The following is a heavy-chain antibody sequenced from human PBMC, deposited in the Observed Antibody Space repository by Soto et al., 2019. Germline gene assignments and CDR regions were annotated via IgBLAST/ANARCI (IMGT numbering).Heavy chain of an antibody. CDR2: ISWNSGSI. J-gene: IGHJ4*02. CDR3: AKDIEYYGSGSYY. CDR1: GFTFDDYA. Sequence: GGSLRLSCAASGFTFDDYAMHWVRQAPGKGLEWVSGISWNSGSIGYADSVKGRFTISRDNAKNSLYLQMNSLRAEDTALYYCAKDIEYYGSGSYYWGQGTLVTVSS. V-gene: IGHV3-9*01. D-gene: IGHD3-10*01.